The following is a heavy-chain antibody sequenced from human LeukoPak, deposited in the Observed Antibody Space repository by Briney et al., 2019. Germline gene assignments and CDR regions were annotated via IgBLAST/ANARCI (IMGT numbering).Heavy chain of an antibody. J-gene: IGHJ6*02. Sequence: SETLSLTCIVSGGSISTSAYYWRWIRQPPGEGLQWIGSIYYSGNTYYNSSLKSRVTISVDTSTSQFSLRLSSVTAADTAVYYCARVGGTNYYYYGMDVWGQGTTVTVSS. CDR3: ARVGGTNYYYYGMDV. V-gene: IGHV4-39*01. CDR1: GGSISTSAYY. CDR2: IYYSGNT. D-gene: IGHD1-1*01.